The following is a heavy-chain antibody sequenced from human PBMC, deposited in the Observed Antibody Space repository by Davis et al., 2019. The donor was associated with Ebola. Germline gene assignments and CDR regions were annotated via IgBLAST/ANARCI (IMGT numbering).Heavy chain of an antibody. CDR1: GFTFSGSA. CDR2: IRSKANSYAT. Sequence: GESLKISCAASGFTFSGSAMHWVRQASGKGLEWVGRIRSKANSYATAYAASVKGRFTISRDDSKNTAYLQMNSLETEDTAVYYCTRGNGGNSDDYWGQGTLVTVSS. D-gene: IGHD4-23*01. J-gene: IGHJ4*02. CDR3: TRGNGGNSDDY. V-gene: IGHV3-73*01.